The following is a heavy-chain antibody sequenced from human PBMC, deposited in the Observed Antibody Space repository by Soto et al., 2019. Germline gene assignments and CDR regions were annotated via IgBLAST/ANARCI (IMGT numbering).Heavy chain of an antibody. J-gene: IGHJ6*03. CDR2: INHSGST. Sequence: SETLSLTCAVYGGSFSGYYWSWIRQPPGKGLEWIGEINHSGSTNYNPSLKSRVTISVDTSKNQFSLKLSSVTAADTAVYYCERGRGTMVRGVITSYYYYMDVWGKGTTVTVSS. D-gene: IGHD3-10*01. CDR1: GGSFSGYY. CDR3: ERGRGTMVRGVITSYYYYMDV. V-gene: IGHV4-34*01.